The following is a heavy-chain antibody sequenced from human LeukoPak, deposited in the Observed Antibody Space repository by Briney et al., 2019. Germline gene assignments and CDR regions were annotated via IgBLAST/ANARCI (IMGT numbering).Heavy chain of an antibody. J-gene: IGHJ6*03. Sequence: ASVKVSCKASGYTFTGYYIHWVRQAPGQGLEWMGWINPNSGDTKYAQKFQGRVTMTRDTSISTAYMELSRLRSDDTAVYYCARDSSSLVRYYYYYMDVWGKGTTVTVSS. CDR1: GYTFTGYY. V-gene: IGHV1-2*02. D-gene: IGHD6-13*01. CDR2: INPNSGDT. CDR3: ARDSSSLVRYYYYYMDV.